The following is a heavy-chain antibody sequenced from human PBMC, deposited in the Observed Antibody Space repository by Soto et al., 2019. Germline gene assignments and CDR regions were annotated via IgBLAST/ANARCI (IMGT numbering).Heavy chain of an antibody. J-gene: IGHJ4*02. CDR2: IHHSGSA. D-gene: IGHD7-27*01. CDR3: ARSSALSGTSYFDY. CDR1: GGSISSTNW. Sequence: QVQLQESGPGLVRPSGTLSLTCAVSGGSISSTNWWSWVRQTPGRGLEWIAEIHHSGSANYNPSLQSRVPISVDKSKTPFSLNLSSVSAADTAVYHCARSSALSGTSYFDYWGQGTLVTVSS. V-gene: IGHV4-4*02.